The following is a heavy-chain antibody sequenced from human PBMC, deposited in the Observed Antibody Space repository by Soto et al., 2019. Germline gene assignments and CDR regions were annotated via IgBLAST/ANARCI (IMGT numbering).Heavy chain of an antibody. J-gene: IGHJ6*03. D-gene: IGHD5-12*01. Sequence: QVQLVQSGAEVKKPGASVKVSCKASGYSFASYAFSWVRQAPGQGLEWMGWISAHNGNTNYAQDLQGRVTMTTDTSTSTAYMERRSLRSDDTAVYYCERARRHYDLNYYFYMDVWGEGTTVTASS. CDR2: ISAHNGNT. CDR1: GYSFASYA. V-gene: IGHV1-18*01. CDR3: ERARRHYDLNYYFYMDV.